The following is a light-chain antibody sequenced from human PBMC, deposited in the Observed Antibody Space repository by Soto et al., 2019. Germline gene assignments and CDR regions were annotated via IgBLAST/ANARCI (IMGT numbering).Light chain of an antibody. V-gene: IGKV3-15*01. CDR2: AAS. J-gene: IGKJ5*01. CDR3: QQYKSWPIT. Sequence: EIEMTQSPVTLSVSPGERATLSCRASQSVTDKLAWYQQKPGQSPRLLIFAASTRATGIPATFSGSGSGTECTLPVNSLQSEDFAVYYWQQYKSWPITCGQGTRLEIK. CDR1: QSVTDK.